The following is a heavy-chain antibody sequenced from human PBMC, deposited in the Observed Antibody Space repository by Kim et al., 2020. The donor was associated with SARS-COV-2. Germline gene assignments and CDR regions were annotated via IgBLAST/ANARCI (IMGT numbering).Heavy chain of an antibody. Sequence: GGSLRLSCAASGFTFSSYAMHWVRQAPGKGLEWVAVISYDGSNKYYADSVKGRFTISRDNSKNTLYLQMNSLRAEDTAVYYCARDKQLVAWYGSYYFDYWGQGTLVTVSS. CDR1: GFTFSSYA. CDR3: ARDKQLVAWYGSYYFDY. D-gene: IGHD6-6*01. CDR2: ISYDGSNK. J-gene: IGHJ4*02. V-gene: IGHV3-30*04.